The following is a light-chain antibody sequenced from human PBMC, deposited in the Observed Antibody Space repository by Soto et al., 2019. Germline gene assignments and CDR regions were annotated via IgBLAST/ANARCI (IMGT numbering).Light chain of an antibody. CDR1: SSDVGGYKY. CDR3: GSYTTSSNDV. J-gene: IGLJ1*01. V-gene: IGLV2-14*01. Sequence: QSVLTQPASMSGSPGQSITISCTGTSSDVGGYKYVSWYQQHPGKAPKLMIYEVSNRPSGVSNRFSGSKSGNTASLTISGLQAEDEADYYCGSYTTSSNDVFGTGTKVTVL. CDR2: EVS.